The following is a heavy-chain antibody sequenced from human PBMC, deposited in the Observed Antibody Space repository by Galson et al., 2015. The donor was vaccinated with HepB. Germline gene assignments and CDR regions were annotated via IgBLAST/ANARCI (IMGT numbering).Heavy chain of an antibody. D-gene: IGHD3-3*01. Sequence: SVKVSCKASGYTFTSYGISWVRQAPGQGLEWMGWISAYNGNTNYAQKLQGRVTMTTDTSTSTAYMELRSLRSDDTAVYYCAREKSGGYDFWSGYYTGIVYYFDYWGQGTLVTVSS. CDR1: GYTFTSYG. V-gene: IGHV1-18*01. CDR3: AREKSGGYDFWSGYYTGIVYYFDY. J-gene: IGHJ4*02. CDR2: ISAYNGNT.